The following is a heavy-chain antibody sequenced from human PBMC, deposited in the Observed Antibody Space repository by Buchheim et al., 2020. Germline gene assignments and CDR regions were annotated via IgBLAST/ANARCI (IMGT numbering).Heavy chain of an antibody. CDR2: ISGSGGST. V-gene: IGHV3-23*01. Sequence: EVQLLESGGGLVQPGGSLRLSCAASGFTFSSYAMSWVRQAPGKGLEWVSAISGSGGSTYYADSVKGRFTISRDNSKNTRYLQMNSLRAEDTAVYYCAKGLERLVSFLRRYYGMDVWGQRTT. J-gene: IGHJ6*02. D-gene: IGHD3-16*01. CDR1: GFTFSSYA. CDR3: AKGLERLVSFLRRYYGMDV.